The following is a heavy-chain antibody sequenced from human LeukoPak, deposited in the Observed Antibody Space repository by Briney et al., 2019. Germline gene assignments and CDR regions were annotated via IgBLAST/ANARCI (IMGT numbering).Heavy chain of an antibody. CDR3: AKDHQQWLVIGPYYFDY. D-gene: IGHD6-19*01. CDR2: ISYDGSNK. J-gene: IGHJ4*02. V-gene: IGHV3-30*04. Sequence: GRSLRLSCAASGFTFSSYAMHWVRQAPGKGLEWVAVISYDGSNKYCADSVKGRFTISRDNSKNTLYLQMNSLRAEDTAVYYCAKDHQQWLVIGPYYFDYWGQGTLVTVSS. CDR1: GFTFSSYA.